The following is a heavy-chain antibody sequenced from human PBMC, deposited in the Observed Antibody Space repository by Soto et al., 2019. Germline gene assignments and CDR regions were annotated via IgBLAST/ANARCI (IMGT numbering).Heavy chain of an antibody. D-gene: IGHD2-15*01. J-gene: IGHJ4*02. V-gene: IGHV4-31*03. Sequence: QVQLQESGPGLVKPSETLSLTCTVSGGSISSGGYYWSWIRQHPGKGLEWIGYIYYRGSTYYNPSLKSRVTISEDTSNNQFSLKLSSVTAADTAVYYCASGAVVGATRAVDYWGQGTLVTVSS. CDR3: ASGAVVGATRAVDY. CDR2: IYYRGST. CDR1: GGSISSGGYY.